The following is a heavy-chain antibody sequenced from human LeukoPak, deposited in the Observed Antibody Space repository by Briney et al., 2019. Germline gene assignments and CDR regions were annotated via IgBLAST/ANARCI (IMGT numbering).Heavy chain of an antibody. CDR1: GFTFSSYG. Sequence: PSGGSLRLSCEASGFTFSSYGMHWVRQAPGKGLEWVAVIWYDGSEKYYGDSVKGRFTISRDNSKNMLYLQMSSLRAEDTALYYCARSHRLLLPDYRGQGTLVTVSS. CDR3: ARSHRLLLPDY. J-gene: IGHJ4*02. D-gene: IGHD2-21*02. V-gene: IGHV3-33*01. CDR2: IWYDGSEK.